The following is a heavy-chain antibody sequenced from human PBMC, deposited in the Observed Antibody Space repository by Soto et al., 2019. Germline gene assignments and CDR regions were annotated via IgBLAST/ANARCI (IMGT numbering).Heavy chain of an antibody. D-gene: IGHD3-3*01. CDR3: ARTTIFGHYYYYYGMDV. V-gene: IGHV4-59*01. CDR1: GGSISSYY. CDR2: IYYSGST. J-gene: IGHJ6*02. Sequence: SETLSLTCTDSGGSISSYYWSWIRQPPGKGLEWIGYIYYSGSTNYNPSLKSRVTISVDTSKNQFSLKLSSVTAADTAVYYCARTTIFGHYYYYYGMDVWGQGTTVTVSS.